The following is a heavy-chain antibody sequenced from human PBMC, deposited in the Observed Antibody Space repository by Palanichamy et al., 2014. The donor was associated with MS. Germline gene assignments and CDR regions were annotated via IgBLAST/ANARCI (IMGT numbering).Heavy chain of an antibody. V-gene: IGHV4-39*07. CDR2: IYYSGST. CDR3: ARVVPLWYFDY. J-gene: IGHJ4*02. Sequence: QLQLQESGPGLVKPSETLSLTCTVSGGSITSSNYYWGWIRQPPGKGLEWIANIYYSGSTYYNPSLKSRVTISINTSKNQFTLNLSSVTAADTAVYYCARVVPLWYFDYCGQGTLVTVSS. D-gene: IGHD6-13*01. CDR1: GGSITSSNYY.